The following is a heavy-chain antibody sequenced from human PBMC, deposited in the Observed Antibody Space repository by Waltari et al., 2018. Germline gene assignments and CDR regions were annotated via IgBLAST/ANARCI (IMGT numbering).Heavy chain of an antibody. V-gene: IGHV3-66*02. CDR2: MYPPGSS. CDR3: ARARDEHTAMVFFDL. D-gene: IGHD5-18*01. J-gene: IGHJ4*02. CDR1: GFPVSSTH. Sequence: DVQLAESGGGLVHPGGSLRLSCAASGFPVSSTHMSWVRQSPGKGLEWVSVMYPPGSSYNADAVEGRFSISRDISQNTVHLQMNNLRLEDTAIYYCARARDEHTAMVFFDLWGQGTVVTVSS.